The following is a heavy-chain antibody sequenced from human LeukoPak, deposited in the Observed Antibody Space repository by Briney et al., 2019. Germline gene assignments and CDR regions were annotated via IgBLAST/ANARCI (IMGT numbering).Heavy chain of an antibody. V-gene: IGHV4-59*01. D-gene: IGHD2-21*02. Sequence: PSETLSLTCTVSGGSISSYYWSWIRQPPGKGLEWIGYIYYSGSTNYNPSLKSRVTISVDTSKNQFSLKLSSVTAADTAVYYCASRRDYCGGDCYTYEENQQKYFQHWGQGTLVTVSS. CDR2: IYYSGST. CDR3: ASRRDYCGGDCYTYEENQQKYFQH. CDR1: GGSISSYY. J-gene: IGHJ1*01.